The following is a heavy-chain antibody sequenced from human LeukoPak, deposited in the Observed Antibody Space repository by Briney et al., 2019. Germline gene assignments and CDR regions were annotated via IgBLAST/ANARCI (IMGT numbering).Heavy chain of an antibody. CDR1: GYSISSGYY. V-gene: IGHV4-38-2*01. Sequence: SETLSLTCAVSGYSISSGYYWGWIRQPPGKGLEWIGSIYHSGSTYYNPSLKSRDTISVDTSKNQFSLKLSSVTAADTAVYYCARPLRYFDWFARGPELVDAFDIWGQGTMVTVSS. J-gene: IGHJ3*02. D-gene: IGHD3-9*01. CDR2: IYHSGST. CDR3: ARPLRYFDWFARGPELVDAFDI.